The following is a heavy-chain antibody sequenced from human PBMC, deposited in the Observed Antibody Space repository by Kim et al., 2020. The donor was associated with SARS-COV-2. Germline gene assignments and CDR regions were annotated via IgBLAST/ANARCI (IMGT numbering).Heavy chain of an antibody. V-gene: IGHV4-39*01. Sequence: NPSLKRRVTISVDTSKNQFSRKLSSVTAAETAVYYCARLSGNYYYGMDVWGQGTTVTVSS. J-gene: IGHJ6*02. CDR3: ARLSGNYYYGMDV.